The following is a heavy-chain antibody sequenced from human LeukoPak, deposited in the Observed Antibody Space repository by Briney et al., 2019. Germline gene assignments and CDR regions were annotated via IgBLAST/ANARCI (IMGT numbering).Heavy chain of an antibody. D-gene: IGHD1-26*01. CDR3: ATSGSHHTNTYYFDY. CDR1: GFTFSSYD. J-gene: IGHJ4*02. V-gene: IGHV3-30*03. Sequence: HAGRSLRLSCAASGFTFSSYDMHWVRQAPGKGLEWVAVISYDGSNKYYADSVKGRFTISRDNSKNTLYLQMNSLRAEDTAVYYCATSGSHHTNTYYFDYRGQGTLVTVSS. CDR2: ISYDGSNK.